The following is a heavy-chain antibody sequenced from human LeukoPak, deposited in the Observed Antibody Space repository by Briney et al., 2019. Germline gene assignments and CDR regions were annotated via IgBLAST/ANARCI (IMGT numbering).Heavy chain of an antibody. CDR2: VKQDGSEK. J-gene: IGHJ4*02. Sequence: PGGSLRLSCAASGFTFSRYWMSWVRQAPGKGLEWVANVKQDGSEKYYVDSVKGRFTISRDNAKNSLYLQMNSLRAEDTAVYYCAIPSIAAAGTMVDYWGQGTLVTVSS. D-gene: IGHD6-13*01. CDR3: AIPSIAAAGTMVDY. CDR1: GFTFSRYW. V-gene: IGHV3-7*03.